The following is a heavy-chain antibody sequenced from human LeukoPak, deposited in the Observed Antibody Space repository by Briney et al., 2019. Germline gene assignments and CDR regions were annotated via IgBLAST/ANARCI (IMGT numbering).Heavy chain of an antibody. D-gene: IGHD3-9*01. Sequence: GGSLRLSCAASGFTLSSDWMSWVRQAPAKGLEWEANIKQYDSENTYVDSVKSRFTISRDNAKNSLYLQMNSLRAEGTAVYYCARSPRKDIFTGYYSVFDYWGQGTLVTVSS. V-gene: IGHV3-7*02. J-gene: IGHJ4*02. CDR3: ARSPRKDIFTGYYSVFDY. CDR1: GFTLSSDW. CDR2: IKQYDSEN.